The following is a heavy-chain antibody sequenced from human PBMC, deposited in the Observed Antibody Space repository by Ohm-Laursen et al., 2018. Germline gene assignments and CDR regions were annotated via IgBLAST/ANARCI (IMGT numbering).Heavy chain of an antibody. CDR1: GFTFSSYS. CDR3: ARGGYGGNSVGFDY. V-gene: IGHV3-21*01. J-gene: IGHJ4*02. CDR2: ISSSSSYI. Sequence: GSLRLSCAASGFTFSSYSMNWVRQAPGKGLEWVSSISSSSSYIYYADSVKGRFTISRDNAKNSLYLQMNSLRAEDTAVYYCARGGYGGNSVGFDYWGQGTLVTVSS. D-gene: IGHD4-23*01.